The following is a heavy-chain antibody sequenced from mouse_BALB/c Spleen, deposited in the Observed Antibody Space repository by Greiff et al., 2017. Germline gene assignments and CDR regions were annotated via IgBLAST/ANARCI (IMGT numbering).Heavy chain of an antibody. CDR1: GYTFTSYV. D-gene: IGHD2-1*01. J-gene: IGHJ4*01. Sequence: VQLKQSGPELVKPGASVKMSCKASGYTFTSYVMHWVKQKPGQGLEWIGYINPYNDGTKYNEKFKGKATLTSDKSSSTAYMELSSLTSEDSAVYYCARWGGYYDYYAMDYWGQGTSVTVSS. CDR2: INPYNDGT. CDR3: ARWGGYYDYYAMDY. V-gene: IGHV1-14*01.